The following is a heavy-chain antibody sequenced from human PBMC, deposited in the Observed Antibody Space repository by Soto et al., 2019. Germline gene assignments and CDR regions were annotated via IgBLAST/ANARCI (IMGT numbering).Heavy chain of an antibody. CDR1: GFTFSSYG. CDR3: AKTYYYGSGSYYPDY. J-gene: IGHJ4*02. CDR2: ITGSGGNT. Sequence: AGGSLRLSCAASGFTFSSYGMSWVRQAPGKGLEWVPTITGSGGNTYYADSVKGRFTISRDNSKNALYLQMNSLRADDTALYYCAKTYYYGSGSYYPDYWGQGTLVTVSS. V-gene: IGHV3-23*01. D-gene: IGHD3-10*01.